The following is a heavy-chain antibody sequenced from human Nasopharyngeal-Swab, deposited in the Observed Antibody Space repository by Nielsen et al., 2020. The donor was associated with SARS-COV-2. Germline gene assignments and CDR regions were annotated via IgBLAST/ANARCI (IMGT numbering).Heavy chain of an antibody. Sequence: GASLKISCAASGFIFSDYFIDWVRQAPGRGLEWVGRIKNKVYSHTTEYAASVTGRYTISRDDAKNSAFLQMNSLKIEDTAVYYCALIRGAAGSWGQGTLVTVHS. CDR1: GFIFSDYF. D-gene: IGHD6-13*01. CDR3: ALIRGAAGS. V-gene: IGHV3-72*01. CDR2: IKNKVYSHTT. J-gene: IGHJ5*02.